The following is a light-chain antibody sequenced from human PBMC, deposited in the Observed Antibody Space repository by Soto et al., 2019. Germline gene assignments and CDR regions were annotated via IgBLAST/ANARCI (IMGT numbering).Light chain of an antibody. CDR1: QSVTSY. V-gene: IGKV3-11*01. Sequence: EIVLTQSPATLSLSPGERATLSCRASQSVTSYLAWYQQRPGHAPRLLINDASRRATGIPDRFSGSGSGTDFTLTISSLQPEDFATYYCQQTYNTPITFGQGTRLEIK. CDR3: QQTYNTPIT. J-gene: IGKJ5*01. CDR2: DAS.